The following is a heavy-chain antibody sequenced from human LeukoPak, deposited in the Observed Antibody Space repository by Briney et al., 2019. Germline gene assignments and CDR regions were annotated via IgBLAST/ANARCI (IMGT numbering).Heavy chain of an antibody. D-gene: IGHD1-26*01. J-gene: IGHJ6*03. V-gene: IGHV3-7*01. CDR1: GFTFSNYW. CDR2: IQQDGTEK. CDR3: ARDPYSGSYGPYYYYYMDV. Sequence: PGGSLRLSCAASGFTFSNYWMTSVRQAPGKGLEWVANIQQDGTEKNSVDSVKGRFTISRDNAKNSLYLQMNSLRAEDAALYFCARDPYSGSYGPYYYYYMDVWGKGTTVTISS.